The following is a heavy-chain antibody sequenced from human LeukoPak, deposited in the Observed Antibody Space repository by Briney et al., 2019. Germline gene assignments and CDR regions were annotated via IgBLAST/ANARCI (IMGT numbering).Heavy chain of an antibody. D-gene: IGHD2-2*01. CDR3: ARAPQRYYMDV. CDR1: GLTVTSHY. Sequence: PGGSLRLSCAASGLTVTSHYMSWVRQAPGKGLEWVSVIYSAVSTYYADSVKGRFTISRDNSKNTLYLQMNSLRAEDTAVYYCARAPQRYYMDVWGKGTTVTISS. J-gene: IGHJ6*03. CDR2: IYSAVST. V-gene: IGHV3-66*01.